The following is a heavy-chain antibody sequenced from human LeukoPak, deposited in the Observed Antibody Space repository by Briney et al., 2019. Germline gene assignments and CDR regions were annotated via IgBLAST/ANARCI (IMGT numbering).Heavy chain of an antibody. Sequence: ASVKVSCKVSGYTLTELSMHWVRQAPGKGLEWMGGFDPEDGETLYAQKFQGRVTMTEDTSTDTAYMELSSLSSEDTAVYYCATDQRGAGLGFRYGSGSYNGMDVCGQGTTVTVSS. V-gene: IGHV1-24*01. CDR2: FDPEDGET. D-gene: IGHD3-10*01. CDR1: GYTLTELS. CDR3: ATDQRGAGLGFRYGSGSYNGMDV. J-gene: IGHJ6*02.